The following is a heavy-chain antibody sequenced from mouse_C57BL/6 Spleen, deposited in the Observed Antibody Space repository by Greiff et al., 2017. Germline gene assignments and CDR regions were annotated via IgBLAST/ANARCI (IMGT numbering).Heavy chain of an antibody. CDR1: GYAFSSSW. V-gene: IGHV1-82*01. Sequence: QVQLKESGPELVKPGASVKISCKASGYAFSSSWMNWVKQRPGKGLEWIGRIYPGDGDTNYNGKFKGKATLTADKSSSTAYMQLSSLTSEDSAVYFCARSNSNSYYFDYWGQGTTLTVSS. J-gene: IGHJ2*01. CDR3: ARSNSNSYYFDY. D-gene: IGHD2-5*01. CDR2: IYPGDGDT.